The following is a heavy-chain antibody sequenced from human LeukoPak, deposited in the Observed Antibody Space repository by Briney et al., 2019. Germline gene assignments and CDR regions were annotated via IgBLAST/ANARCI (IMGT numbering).Heavy chain of an antibody. CDR3: TRARNNDYGDYVDAFDV. J-gene: IGHJ3*01. CDR1: GFTFSSYS. V-gene: IGHV3-21*01. CDR2: ISSSSSYI. Sequence: GGSLRLSCAASGFTFSSYSMNWVRQAPGKGLEWVSSISSSSSYIYYADSVQGRFTISRDNAKNSLYLQMNSLRAEDTAVYYCTRARNNDYGDYVDAFDVGGQGTVDTVPS. D-gene: IGHD4-17*01.